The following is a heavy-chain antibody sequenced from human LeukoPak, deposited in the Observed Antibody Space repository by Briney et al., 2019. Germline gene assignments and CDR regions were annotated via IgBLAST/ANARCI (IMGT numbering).Heavy chain of an antibody. D-gene: IGHD3-10*01. Sequence: PSETLFLTCTVSGGSIRSYYWSWIRQLPGKGLEWIGYIYSSGSTNYNPSLKSRVTISVDTSKNQFSLRLTSVTAADTAVYYCARGAYDSGSYQYFFDYWGQGTLVTVSS. CDR2: IYSSGST. CDR1: GGSIRSYY. CDR3: ARGAYDSGSYQYFFDY. J-gene: IGHJ4*02. V-gene: IGHV4-59*01.